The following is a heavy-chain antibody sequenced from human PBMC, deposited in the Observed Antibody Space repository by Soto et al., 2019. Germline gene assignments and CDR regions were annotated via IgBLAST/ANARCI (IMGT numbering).Heavy chain of an antibody. CDR2: ISNDENIK. Sequence: PXESLSLSCVASGFNFGNFGMHWVRQAPGKGLEWVTVISNDENIKEDSVGGRFAVARDNAKNTLYLQLTSLRDEDTAIYYCARGHRGVLDYWGQGTLVTVSS. CDR3: ARGHRGVLDY. J-gene: IGHJ4*02. D-gene: IGHD6-6*01. V-gene: IGHV3-33*01. CDR1: GFNFGNFG.